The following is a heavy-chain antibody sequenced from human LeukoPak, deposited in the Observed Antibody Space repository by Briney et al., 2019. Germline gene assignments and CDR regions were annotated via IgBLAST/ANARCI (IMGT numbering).Heavy chain of an antibody. CDR2: ISADGRMT. J-gene: IGHJ3*02. Sequence: GGSLRLSCAASGFTFTDYWMHWVRQAPGKGLVWVSRISADGRMTDYEDSVKGRFTVSRDNAKNTLYLQMNRVRAEDTAVYYCARGGFTYGPATLGALDIWGQGTMVPASS. V-gene: IGHV3-74*01. D-gene: IGHD5-18*01. CDR3: ARGGFTYGPATLGALDI. CDR1: GFTFTDYW.